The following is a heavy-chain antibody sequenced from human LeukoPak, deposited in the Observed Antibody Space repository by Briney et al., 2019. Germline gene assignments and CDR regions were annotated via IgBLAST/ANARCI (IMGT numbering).Heavy chain of an antibody. CDR2: IYNSGTT. CDR1: GGPISGYY. CDR3: ARGWDSGYNFYGMDV. J-gene: IGHJ6*02. Sequence: SGTLSLTCTVSGGPISGYYWGWIRQSPGKGLEGMGNIYNSGTTSYNPSLKSRVTISVDTFKNQFSLKLSSVTAADTAVYYCARGWDSGYNFYGMDVWGQGNTVTVSS. V-gene: IGHV4-59*01. D-gene: IGHD1-26*01.